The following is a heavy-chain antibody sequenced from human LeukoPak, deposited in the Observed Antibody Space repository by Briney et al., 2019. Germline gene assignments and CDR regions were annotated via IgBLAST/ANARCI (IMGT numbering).Heavy chain of an antibody. CDR3: TRDLFTISEPFDP. J-gene: IGHJ5*02. V-gene: IGHV1-2*02. CDR2: INPKSGGT. CDR1: GYIFTEYY. D-gene: IGHD3-3*01. Sequence: ASVKVSCEASGYIFTEYYIHWVRQASGQGLEWMGWINPKSGGTNYAQKFQGRVTMTRDTSISTVYMELSSLKSDDTAVYYCTRDLFTISEPFDPWGQGTLVIVSS.